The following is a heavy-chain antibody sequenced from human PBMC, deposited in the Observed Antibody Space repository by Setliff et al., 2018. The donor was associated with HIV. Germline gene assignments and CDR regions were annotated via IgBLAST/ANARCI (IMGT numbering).Heavy chain of an antibody. Sequence: PSETLSLTCAVYGGSFSGYYWTWIRQPPGKGLEWIGEINHTGSTNYNPFLKSRFTISVDTSKSQFSLRLRSVTAAETAVYYCARGRQPLDYWGQGTLVTVSS. CDR1: GGSFSGYY. D-gene: IGHD6-13*01. CDR3: ARGRQPLDY. J-gene: IGHJ4*02. V-gene: IGHV4-34*01. CDR2: INHTGST.